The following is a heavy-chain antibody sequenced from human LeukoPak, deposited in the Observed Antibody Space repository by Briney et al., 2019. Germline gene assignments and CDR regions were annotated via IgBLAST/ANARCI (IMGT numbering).Heavy chain of an antibody. CDR3: ARDGMSIAAAVPLRDWFDP. V-gene: IGHV1-46*01. J-gene: IGHJ5*02. Sequence: KPGASVKVSCKASGYTFTSYYMHWVRQAPGQGLEWMGIINPSGGSTSYAQKFQGRVTMTRDTSTSTVYMELSSLRSEDTAVYYCARDGMSIAAAVPLRDWFDPWGQGTLVTVSS. D-gene: IGHD6-13*01. CDR1: GYTFTSYY. CDR2: INPSGGST.